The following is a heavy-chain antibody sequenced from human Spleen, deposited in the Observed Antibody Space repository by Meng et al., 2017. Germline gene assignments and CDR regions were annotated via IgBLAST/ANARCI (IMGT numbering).Heavy chain of an antibody. CDR2: IYYSGST. D-gene: IGHD6-19*01. Sequence: LQLHESGPVLVKPSETLSLTCTVSGGSISSSSYYWGWIRQPPGKGLEWIGSIYYSGSTYYNPSLKSRVTISVDTSKNQFSLKLSSVTAADTAVYYCALAGYSSGWYVEYFQHWGQGTLVTVSS. V-gene: IGHV4-39*07. CDR3: ALAGYSSGWYVEYFQH. J-gene: IGHJ1*01. CDR1: GGSISSSSYY.